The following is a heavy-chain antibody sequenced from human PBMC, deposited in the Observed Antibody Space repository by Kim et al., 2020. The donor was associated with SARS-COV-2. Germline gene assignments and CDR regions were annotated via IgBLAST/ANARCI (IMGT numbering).Heavy chain of an antibody. V-gene: IGHV4-59*13. Sequence: SETLSLTCTVSGGSISSYYWSWIRQPPGKGLEWIGYIYYSGSTNYNPSLKSRVTISVDTSKNQFSLKLSSVTAADTAVYYCARGRYYYDSSGYFGGVYFDYWGQGTLVTVSS. J-gene: IGHJ4*02. CDR3: ARGRYYYDSSGYFGGVYFDY. CDR2: IYYSGST. D-gene: IGHD3-22*01. CDR1: GGSISSYY.